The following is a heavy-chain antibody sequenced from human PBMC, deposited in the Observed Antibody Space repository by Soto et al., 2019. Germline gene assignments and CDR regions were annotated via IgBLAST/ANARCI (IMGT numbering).Heavy chain of an antibody. V-gene: IGHV3-30-3*01. CDR1: GFTFSSYA. CDR3: ARDLNTLIVVGPIGYCFDY. Sequence: QVQLVESGGGVVQPGRSLRLSCAASGFTFSSYAMHWVRQAPGKGLEWVAVISYDGSNKYYADSVKGRFTISRDNSKNTLYRQMNSLRAEDTAVYYCARDLNTLIVVGPIGYCFDYWGQGTLVTVSS. J-gene: IGHJ4*02. CDR2: ISYDGSNK. D-gene: IGHD3-22*01.